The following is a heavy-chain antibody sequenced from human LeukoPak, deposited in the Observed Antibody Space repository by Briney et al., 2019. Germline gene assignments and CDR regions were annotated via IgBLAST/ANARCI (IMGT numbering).Heavy chain of an antibody. CDR2: ISYDGSNK. V-gene: IGHV3-30-3*01. CDR1: GFTFSSYA. CDR3: ARATDIVVVPAYDY. J-gene: IGHJ4*02. D-gene: IGHD2-2*01. Sequence: GGSLRLSCAASGFTFSSYAMHWVRQAPGKGLEWVAVISYDGSNKYYADSVKGRFTISRDNSKNTLYLQMNSLRAEDTAVYYCARATDIVVVPAYDYWGQGTLVTVSS.